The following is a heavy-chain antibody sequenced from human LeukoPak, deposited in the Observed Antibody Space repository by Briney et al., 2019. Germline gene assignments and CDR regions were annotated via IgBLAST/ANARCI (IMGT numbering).Heavy chain of an antibody. D-gene: IGHD6-19*01. CDR1: GFTFNNYA. J-gene: IGHJ1*01. CDR2: ISGSAGST. CDR3: AKDPSYNSGWNKFFHQ. Sequence: GGPLRLSCAASGFTFNNYAMSWVRQAPGKGLEWVSSISGSAGSTYYADSVKGRFTVSRDNSKDTLYLQVNSLRVEDTAMYYCAKDPSYNSGWNKFFHQWGQGTLVTVSS. V-gene: IGHV3-23*01.